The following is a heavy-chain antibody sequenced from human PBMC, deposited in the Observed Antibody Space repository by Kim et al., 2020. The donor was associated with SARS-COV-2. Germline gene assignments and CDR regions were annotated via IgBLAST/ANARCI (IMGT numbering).Heavy chain of an antibody. Sequence: GGSLRLSCAASGFTFSSYAMSWVRQAPGKGLEWVSAISGSGGSTYYADSVKGRFTISRDNSKNTLYLQMNSLRAEDTAVYYCAALGGYGSGSYYNVYYYGMDVWGQGTTVTVSS. D-gene: IGHD3-10*01. J-gene: IGHJ6*02. CDR3: AALGGYGSGSYYNVYYYGMDV. CDR1: GFTFSSYA. CDR2: ISGSGGST. V-gene: IGHV3-23*01.